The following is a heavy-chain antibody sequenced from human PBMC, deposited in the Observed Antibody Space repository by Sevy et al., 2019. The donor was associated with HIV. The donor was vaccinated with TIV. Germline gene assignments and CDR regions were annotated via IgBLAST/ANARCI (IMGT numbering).Heavy chain of an antibody. V-gene: IGHV3-30-3*01. J-gene: IGHJ5*02. CDR2: ISHEGNTK. CDR1: GFTFNDYA. Sequence: GGSLRLSCAASGFTFNDYAMHWVRQAPGKGLEWLAIISHEGNTKFYADSVRGRFTISRDNVENSVSLQMNSLGREDTAVYFCAREEAPKRQTRYCYGDNCFYNSIDPWGQGTQVTVSS. CDR3: AREEAPKRQTRYCYGDNCFYNSIDP. D-gene: IGHD2-21*01.